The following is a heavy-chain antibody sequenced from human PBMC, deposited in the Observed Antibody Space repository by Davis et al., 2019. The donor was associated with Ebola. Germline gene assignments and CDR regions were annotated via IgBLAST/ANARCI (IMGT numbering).Heavy chain of an antibody. V-gene: IGHV1-18*01. J-gene: IGHJ6*02. Sequence: ASVKVSCKASGYTFTSYGISWVRQAPGQGLEWMGWISAYNGNTNYAQKLQGRVTMTTDTSTSTAYMELRSLRSDDTAVYYCARRRGITMVRGVGHSNRRSNYYGMDVWGQGTTVTVSS. CDR2: ISAYNGNT. D-gene: IGHD3-10*01. CDR1: GYTFTSYG. CDR3: ARRRGITMVRGVGHSNRRSNYYGMDV.